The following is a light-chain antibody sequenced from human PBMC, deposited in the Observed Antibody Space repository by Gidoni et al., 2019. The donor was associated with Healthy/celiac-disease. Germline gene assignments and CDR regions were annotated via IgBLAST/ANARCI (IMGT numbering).Light chain of an antibody. CDR2: WAS. CDR1: QSVLYSSNNKNY. V-gene: IGKV4-1*01. CDR3: QQYYSTPT. Sequence: DIVMTQSPDYLAVSLVELATINCKSSQSVLYSSNNKNYLACYQQKPGQPPKLLIYWASTRESGVPDRFSGSGSGTDFTLTISSLQAEDVAVYYCQQYYSTPTFGQGTKVEIK. J-gene: IGKJ1*01.